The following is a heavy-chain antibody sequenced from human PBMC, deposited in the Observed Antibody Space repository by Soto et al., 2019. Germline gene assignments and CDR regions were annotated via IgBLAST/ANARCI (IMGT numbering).Heavy chain of an antibody. CDR1: GFILSDCA. CDR2: ISSSSSVI. Sequence: GFILSDCAMNWVRQAPGKGLEWVSYISSSSSVIDYADSVKGRFTVSRDNARNSLYLQMNSLRAEDTAVYYCARDLSWGSNWYYYMDVWGKGTTVTVSS. CDR3: ARDLSWGSNWYYYMDV. J-gene: IGHJ6*03. D-gene: IGHD7-27*01. V-gene: IGHV3-48*01.